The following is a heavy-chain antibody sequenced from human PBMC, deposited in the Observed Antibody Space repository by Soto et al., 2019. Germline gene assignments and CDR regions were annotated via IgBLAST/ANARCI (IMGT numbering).Heavy chain of an antibody. CDR3: ARDGWGGGVGYYFDR. D-gene: IGHD3-3*01. CDR2: ISYDGSNK. J-gene: IGHJ4*02. CDR1: GFTFSSYA. Sequence: GGSLRLSCAASGFTFSSYAMHWVRQAPGKGLEWVAVISYDGSNKYYADSVKGRFTISRDNSKNTFYLQMNSLRAEDTAVYYCARDGWGGGVGYYFDRWGQGTQVTVSS. V-gene: IGHV3-30-3*01.